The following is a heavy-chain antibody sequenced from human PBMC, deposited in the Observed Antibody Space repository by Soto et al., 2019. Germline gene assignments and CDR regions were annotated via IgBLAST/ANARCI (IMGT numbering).Heavy chain of an antibody. J-gene: IGHJ6*02. V-gene: IGHV3-33*01. D-gene: IGHD6-19*01. CDR1: GFTFSSYG. Sequence: QVQLVESGGGVVQPGRSLRLSCAASGFTFSSYGMHWVRQAPGKGLEWVAVIWYDGSNKYYADSVKGRFTISRDNSKNTLYLQMNSLRAEDTAVYYCARLELAVAGTGAYYYGMDVWGQGTTVTVSS. CDR3: ARLELAVAGTGAYYYGMDV. CDR2: IWYDGSNK.